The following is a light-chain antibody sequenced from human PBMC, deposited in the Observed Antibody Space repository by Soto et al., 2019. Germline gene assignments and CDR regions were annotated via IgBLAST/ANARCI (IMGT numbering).Light chain of an antibody. V-gene: IGLV3-21*04. CDR3: QVWDSSRDHNYA. CDR2: YDS. J-gene: IGLJ1*01. Sequence: SYELTQPPSVSVAPGKTARITCGGNNIGSKSVHWYQQKPGQAPVLVIYYDSDRPSGIPERFSGSNSGNTATLTISRVEAGDEADYYCQVWDSSRDHNYAFGPGTKVPVL. CDR1: NIGSKS.